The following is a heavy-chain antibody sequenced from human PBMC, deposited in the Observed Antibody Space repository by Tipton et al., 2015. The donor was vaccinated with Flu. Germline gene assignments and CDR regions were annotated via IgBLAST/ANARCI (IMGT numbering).Heavy chain of an antibody. CDR3: ARVSPRRITAIVVTMLPEGYFDY. CDR1: GGSISSDNYY. CDR2: INHGGST. Sequence: TLSLTCTVSGGSISSDNYYWSWIRQPAGKGLEWIGEINHGGSTNYNKSLKSRVTMSVDTSMNQFSLKVTSVTAADTAVYYCARVSPRRITAIVVTMLPEGYFDYWGQGSLVSVSS. D-gene: IGHD3-22*01. J-gene: IGHJ4*02. V-gene: IGHV4-61*09.